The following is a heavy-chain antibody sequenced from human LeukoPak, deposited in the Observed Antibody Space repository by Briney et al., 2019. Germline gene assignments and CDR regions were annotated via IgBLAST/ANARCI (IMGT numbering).Heavy chain of an antibody. CDR1: GYTFTSYG. CDR3: ARDWPLSSDSSGYLPAFDI. D-gene: IGHD3-22*01. J-gene: IGHJ3*02. CDR2: ISAYNGNT. Sequence: LRASVKVSCKASGYTFTSYGISWVRQAPGQGLEWMGWISAYNGNTNYAQKLQGRGTMTTDTSTSTAYMELRSLRSDDTAVYYCARDWPLSSDSSGYLPAFDIWGQGTMVTVSS. V-gene: IGHV1-18*01.